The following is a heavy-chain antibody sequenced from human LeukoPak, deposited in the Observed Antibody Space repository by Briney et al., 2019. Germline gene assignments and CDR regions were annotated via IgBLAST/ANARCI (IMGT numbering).Heavy chain of an antibody. CDR1: GITLNNYG. D-gene: IGHD3-22*01. CDR2: ISGSGGRT. CDR3: AKRGVVIRVILVGFHKEAYYFDS. Sequence: GGSLRLSCAVSGITLNNYGMSWVRLAPGEGLEWVAGISGSGGRTNYADSVKGRFTISRDNAKNTLYLQMNSLRAEDTAMYFSAKRGVVIRVILVGFHKEAYYFDSWGQGALVTVSS. J-gene: IGHJ4*02. V-gene: IGHV3-23*01.